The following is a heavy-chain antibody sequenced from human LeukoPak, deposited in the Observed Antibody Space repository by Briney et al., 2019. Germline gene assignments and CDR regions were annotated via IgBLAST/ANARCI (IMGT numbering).Heavy chain of an antibody. J-gene: IGHJ4*02. V-gene: IGHV3-11*04. CDR3: ARGVGNLRYYFDS. CDR1: GFTFSDYY. Sequence: PGGSLGLSCATSGFTFSDYYMIWIRQAPGKGLEWVSSIRSTGTYIYYADLVEGRFTISRDNAKNSLYLQMNSLRADDTAVYYCARGVGNLRYYFDSWGQGTLVTVSS. CDR2: IRSTGTYI. D-gene: IGHD2/OR15-2a*01.